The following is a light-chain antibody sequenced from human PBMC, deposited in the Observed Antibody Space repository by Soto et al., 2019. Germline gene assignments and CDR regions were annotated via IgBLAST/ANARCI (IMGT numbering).Light chain of an antibody. CDR3: QQRIDWLS. J-gene: IGKJ4*01. V-gene: IGKV3-11*01. Sequence: IVLTQSPVTLSLSPGERATLSCRASQSVSSYLDWYQQKPGQAPRLLIHDVSYRATGIPARFSGSGSGTDFTLTISSLEPEDFAVYYCQQRIDWLSFGGGTKVEI. CDR2: DVS. CDR1: QSVSSY.